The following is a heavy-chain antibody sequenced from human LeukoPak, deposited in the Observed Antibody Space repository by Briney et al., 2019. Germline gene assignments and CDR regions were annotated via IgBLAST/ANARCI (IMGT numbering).Heavy chain of an antibody. J-gene: IGHJ4*02. V-gene: IGHV4-4*07. Sequence: ASETLSLTCTVSGGSISSIYWSWIRQPAGKGLEWIGRIYTSGSTNYNPSLKSRVTMSVDTSKNQFSLKLSSVTAADTAVYYCARGAYGSTQPFDYWGQGTLVTVSS. CDR1: GGSISSIY. CDR3: ARGAYGSTQPFDY. CDR2: IYTSGST. D-gene: IGHD3-22*01.